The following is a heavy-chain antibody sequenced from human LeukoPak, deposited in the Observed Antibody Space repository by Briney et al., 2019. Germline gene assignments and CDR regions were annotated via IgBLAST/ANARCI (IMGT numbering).Heavy chain of an antibody. CDR1: GGTFSSYA. D-gene: IGHD2-21*02. CDR2: IIPIFGTA. Sequence: WASVKVSCKASGGTFSSYAISWVRQAPGQGLEWMGGIIPIFGTANYAQKFQGRVTITADKSTSTAYMELSSLRSEDTAVYYCARDRYCGGDCSPAVRYDAFDIWGQGAMVTVSS. V-gene: IGHV1-69*06. CDR3: ARDRYCGGDCSPAVRYDAFDI. J-gene: IGHJ3*02.